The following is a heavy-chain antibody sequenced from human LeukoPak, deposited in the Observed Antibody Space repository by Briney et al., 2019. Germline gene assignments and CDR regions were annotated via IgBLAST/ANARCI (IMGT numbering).Heavy chain of an antibody. CDR2: INHSGST. Sequence: SETLSLTCAVYGGSFSGYYWSWIRQPPGKGLEWIGEINHSGSTNYNPSLKSRVTISVDTSKNQFSLKLSSVTAADTAVYYCARATAVAGTSDYWAREPWSPSPQ. V-gene: IGHV4-34*01. D-gene: IGHD6-19*01. J-gene: IGHJ4*02. CDR3: ARATAVAGTSDY. CDR1: GGSFSGYY.